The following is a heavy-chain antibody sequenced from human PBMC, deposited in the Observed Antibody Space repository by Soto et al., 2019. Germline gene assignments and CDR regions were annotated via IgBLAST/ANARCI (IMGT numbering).Heavy chain of an antibody. CDR3: AKDRDSSAYYPYFFDY. D-gene: IGHD3-22*01. CDR1: GFTFTNYA. V-gene: IGHV3-23*01. J-gene: IGHJ4*02. Sequence: PSGSLTLSCAASGFTFTNYAMTWIRQAPARGLGWVSSSRRSCDRTYYADSVKSRFTISRDNSENTVYLQMNRLRAEDTAVYYCAKDRDSSAYYPYFFDYWGQGTLVTVSS. CDR2: SRRSCDRT.